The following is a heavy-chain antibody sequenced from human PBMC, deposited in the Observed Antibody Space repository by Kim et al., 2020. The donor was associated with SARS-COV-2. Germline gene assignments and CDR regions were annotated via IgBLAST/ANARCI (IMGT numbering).Heavy chain of an antibody. CDR3: ARAACSSSSRYYCYGMDV. CDR1: GFTFSSYG. D-gene: IGHD6-6*01. V-gene: IGHV3-33*01. J-gene: IGHJ6*02. CDR2: IWYDGSNK. Sequence: GGSLRLSCAASGFTFSSYGMHWVRQAPGKGLEWVAVIWYDGSNKYYADSVKGRFTISRDNSKNTLYLQMNSLRAEDTAVYYCARAACSSSSRYYCYGMDVWGQGTTVTVSS.